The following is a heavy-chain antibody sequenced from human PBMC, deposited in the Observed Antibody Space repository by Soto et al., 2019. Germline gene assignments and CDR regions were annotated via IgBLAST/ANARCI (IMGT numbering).Heavy chain of an antibody. D-gene: IGHD1-26*01. CDR3: ARDGGYSGSY. J-gene: IGHJ4*02. Sequence: QVQLVQSGAEVKKPGASVKVSCKASGYTFTSYGISWVRQAPGQGLEWMGWISAYNGNTNYAQKLQGRVTMTTDTSTRPPYMALRSRRSDDTALYYSARDGGYSGSYWGQGPLVTVSS. CDR1: GYTFTSYG. V-gene: IGHV1-18*01. CDR2: ISAYNGNT.